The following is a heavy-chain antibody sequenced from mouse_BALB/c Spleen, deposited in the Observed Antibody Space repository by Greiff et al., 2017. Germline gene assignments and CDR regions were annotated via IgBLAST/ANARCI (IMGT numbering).Heavy chain of an antibody. D-gene: IGHD2-1*01. Sequence: EVQLVESGGGLVKPGGSLKLSCAASGFAFSSYDMSWVRQTPEKRLEWVAYISSGGGSTYYPDTVKGRFTISRDNAKNTLYLQMSSLKSEDTAMYYCARAYGNYDAMDYWGQGTSVTVSS. CDR2: ISSGGGST. CDR3: ARAYGNYDAMDY. V-gene: IGHV5-12-1*01. J-gene: IGHJ4*01. CDR1: GFAFSSYD.